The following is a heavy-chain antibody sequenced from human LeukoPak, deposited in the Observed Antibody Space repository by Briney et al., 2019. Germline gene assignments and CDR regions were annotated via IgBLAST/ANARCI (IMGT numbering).Heavy chain of an antibody. CDR1: GGSISSYY. Sequence: PSETLSLTCTVSGGSISSYYWSWIRQPPGKGLEWIGYIYYSGSTNYNPSLKSRVTIPVDTSKNQFSLKLSSVTAADTAVYYCARVYYDYYGSGSPYFDYWGQGTLVTVSS. CDR2: IYYSGST. V-gene: IGHV4-59*01. J-gene: IGHJ4*02. D-gene: IGHD3-10*01. CDR3: ARVYYDYYGSGSPYFDY.